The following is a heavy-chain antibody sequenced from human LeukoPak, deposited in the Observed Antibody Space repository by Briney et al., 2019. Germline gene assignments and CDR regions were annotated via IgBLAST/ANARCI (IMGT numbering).Heavy chain of an antibody. J-gene: IGHJ4*02. Sequence: ASVKVSCKASGYTFTSYYMHWVRQAPGQGLEWMGIINPSGGSTSYAQKFQGRVTMTRDTSTSTVYMELSSLRSEDTAVYYCATLIAATVEFDYWGQGTLVTVSS. CDR2: INPSGGST. CDR3: ATLIAATVEFDY. D-gene: IGHD6-13*01. V-gene: IGHV1-46*01. CDR1: GYTFTSYY.